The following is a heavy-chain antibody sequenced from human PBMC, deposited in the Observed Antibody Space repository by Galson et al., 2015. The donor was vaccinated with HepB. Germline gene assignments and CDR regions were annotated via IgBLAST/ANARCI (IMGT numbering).Heavy chain of an antibody. CDR2: FDPEDGET. D-gene: IGHD4-23*01. CDR1: GYTLTELS. V-gene: IGHV1-24*01. Sequence: SVKVSCKVSGYTLTELSMHWVRQAPGKGLEWMGGFDPEDGETIYAQKFQGRVTMTEDTSTDTAYMELSSLRSKDTAVYYCATGPEMTTAVSPHWYFDLWGRGTLVTVSS. J-gene: IGHJ2*01. CDR3: ATGPEMTTAVSPHWYFDL.